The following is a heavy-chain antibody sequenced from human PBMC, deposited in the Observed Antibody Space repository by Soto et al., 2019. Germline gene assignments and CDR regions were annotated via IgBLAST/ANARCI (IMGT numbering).Heavy chain of an antibody. Sequence: GGSLRLSCAASGFTFSSYAIHWVRQAPGKGLEWVAVISDDGGNKYYADSGKDRFTISTDNPENTLYRQMKRLGGEDTAVYYSARETYYYNSSGYYDPRAFDIWGQGTMVTVSS. CDR3: ARETYYYNSSGYYDPRAFDI. V-gene: IGHV3-30-3*01. D-gene: IGHD3-22*01. J-gene: IGHJ3*02. CDR1: GFTFSSYA. CDR2: ISDDGGNK.